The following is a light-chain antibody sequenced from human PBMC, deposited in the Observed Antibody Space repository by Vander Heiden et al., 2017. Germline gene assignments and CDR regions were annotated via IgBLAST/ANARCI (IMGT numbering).Light chain of an antibody. CDR1: QSVSSSY. J-gene: IGKJ3*01. Sequence: EIVLTLSPGTLSLSPAERATLSCSASQSVSSSYLAWYQQKPGKAPRLLIYGASSRATGIPDRFSGSGSGTDFTLTISRLEPEDFAVYYCQQYGSSPRGTFGHGTKVDIK. V-gene: IGKV3-20*01. CDR3: QQYGSSPRGT. CDR2: GAS.